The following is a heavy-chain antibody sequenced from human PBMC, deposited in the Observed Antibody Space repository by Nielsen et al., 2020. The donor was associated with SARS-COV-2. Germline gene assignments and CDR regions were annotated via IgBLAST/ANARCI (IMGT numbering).Heavy chain of an antibody. CDR2: IHQDGGET. CDR1: GFTFSDYW. J-gene: IGHJ5*02. Sequence: GESLKISCAASGFTFSDYWMSWVRQAPGKGLEGVANIHQDGGETRYADSVKGRFTISRDNAKNSLYLQMNSLRAEDTAMYYCARNFYGSGSYPFDPWGQGTLVTVSS. CDR3: ARNFYGSGSYPFDP. V-gene: IGHV3-7*03. D-gene: IGHD3-10*01.